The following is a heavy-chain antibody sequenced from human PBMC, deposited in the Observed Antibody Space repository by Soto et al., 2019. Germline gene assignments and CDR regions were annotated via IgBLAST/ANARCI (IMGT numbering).Heavy chain of an antibody. D-gene: IGHD2-21*02. CDR2: ISYDGSNK. V-gene: IGHV3-30*18. CDR3: AKDKGDTTTDAFDI. CDR1: GFTFSSYG. Sequence: GGSLRLPCAASGFTFSSYGMHWVRQAPGKGLEWVAVISYDGSNKYYADSVKGRFTISRDNSKNTLYLQMNSLRAEDTAVYYCAKDKGDTTTDAFDIWGQGTMVTVSS. J-gene: IGHJ3*02.